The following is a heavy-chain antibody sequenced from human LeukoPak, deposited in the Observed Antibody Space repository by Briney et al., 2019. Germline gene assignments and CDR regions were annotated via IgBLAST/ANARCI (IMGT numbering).Heavy chain of an antibody. CDR3: ARGDGYCSGGRCSRVWFDP. CDR2: INPNSGGT. CDR1: GYSFTTYG. J-gene: IGHJ5*02. D-gene: IGHD2-15*01. V-gene: IGHV1-2*02. Sequence: ASVKVSCKASGYSFTTYGMNWVPQAPGQGLEWMGWINPNSGGTDYAQKFQGRVTMTRDTSISTAYMDLSRLRSDDTAVYYCARGDGYCSGGRCSRVWFDPWGQGTLVTVSS.